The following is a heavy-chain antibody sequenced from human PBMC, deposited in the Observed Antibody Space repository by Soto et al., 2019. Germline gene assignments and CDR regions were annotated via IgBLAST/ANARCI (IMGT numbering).Heavy chain of an antibody. J-gene: IGHJ4*02. V-gene: IGHV1-69*13. D-gene: IGHD3-22*01. CDR2: IIPIFGTA. CDR1: GGTFSSYA. CDR3: ARSLYSSGYYTFDY. Sequence: GASVKVSCKASGGTFSSYAISWVRHAPGQGLEWMGGIIPIFGTANYAQKFQGRVTITADESTSTAYMELSSLRSGDTAVYYCARSLYSSGYYTFDYWGQGTLVTVSS.